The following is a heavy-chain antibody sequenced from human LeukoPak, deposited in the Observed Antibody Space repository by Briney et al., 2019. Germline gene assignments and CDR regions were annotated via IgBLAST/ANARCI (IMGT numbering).Heavy chain of an antibody. CDR1: GYSISSGYY. Sequence: SETLSLTCAVSGYSISSGYYWGWIRPPPGKGLEWIGSIYHSGSTYYNPSLRSRVTISVDTSKNQFSLKLSSVTAADTAVYYCARHDDSSCYYPPYYYYYYMDVWGKGTTVTVSS. CDR2: IYHSGST. CDR3: ARHDDSSCYYPPYYYYYYMDV. V-gene: IGHV4-38-2*01. D-gene: IGHD3-22*01. J-gene: IGHJ6*03.